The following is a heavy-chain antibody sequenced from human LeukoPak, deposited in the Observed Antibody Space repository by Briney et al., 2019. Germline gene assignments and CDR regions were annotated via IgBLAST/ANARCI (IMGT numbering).Heavy chain of an antibody. CDR1: GFTFSGYW. V-gene: IGHV3-7*01. J-gene: IGHJ6*04. CDR2: IKQDGGEK. D-gene: IGHD3-10*01. Sequence: PGGSLRLSCAASGFTFSGYWMSWLRQAPGKGLEWVASIKQDGGEKNYVDSVKGRFTISRDNAKNSLYLQMNSLRGEDTAVYYCARDRGFGQADVWGKGTTVTVSS. CDR3: ARDRGFGQADV.